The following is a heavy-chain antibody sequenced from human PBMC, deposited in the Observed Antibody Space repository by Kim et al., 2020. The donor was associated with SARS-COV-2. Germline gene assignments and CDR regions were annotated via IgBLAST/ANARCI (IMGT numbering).Heavy chain of an antibody. J-gene: IGHJ4*02. Sequence: FQGRVTITRDTSASTAYMELSSLRSEDTAVYYCARGAVYYGSGSPGVVDYWGQGTLVTVSS. D-gene: IGHD3-10*01. V-gene: IGHV1-3*01. CDR3: ARGAVYYGSGSPGVVDY.